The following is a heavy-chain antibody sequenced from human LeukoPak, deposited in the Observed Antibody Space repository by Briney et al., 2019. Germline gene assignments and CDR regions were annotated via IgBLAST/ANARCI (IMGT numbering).Heavy chain of an antibody. CDR1: VGSIIDQF. V-gene: IGHV4-59*11. Sequence: SEALSLTRIVSVGSIIDQFWSWMRQPPGRGLEWIGYVHYTGKANYSPSIKNRVTIPVDKATNQFPLMFVSVTAADTAGCCCVRWRYASAPYWLDHWGQGTLVTVSS. D-gene: IGHD3-16*01. CDR2: VHYTGKA. J-gene: IGHJ5*02. CDR3: VRWRYASAPYWLDH.